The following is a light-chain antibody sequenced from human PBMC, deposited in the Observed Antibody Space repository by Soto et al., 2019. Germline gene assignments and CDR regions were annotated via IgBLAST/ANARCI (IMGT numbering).Light chain of an antibody. J-gene: IGKJ4*01. Sequence: IVLTHSPCTLSLSPLERASLSFMASQSVSTNQLAWYQQKPGQAPRLLIYGASSRATGIADRFSGSGSGTDFTLTISRLEPEDFAVYYCQYYYESSPFGRGTKVDIK. CDR1: QSVSTNQ. V-gene: IGKV3-20*01. CDR3: QYYYESSP. CDR2: GAS.